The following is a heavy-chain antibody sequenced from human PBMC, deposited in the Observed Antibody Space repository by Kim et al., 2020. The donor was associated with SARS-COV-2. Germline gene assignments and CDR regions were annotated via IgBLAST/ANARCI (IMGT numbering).Heavy chain of an antibody. CDR2: IYYSGST. J-gene: IGHJ5*02. CDR3: ARRPIYYYDSWSGYFDP. V-gene: IGHV4-39*01. CDR1: GGSISSSSYY. D-gene: IGHD3-22*01. Sequence: SETLSLTCTVSGGSISSSSYYWGWIRQPPGKGLEWIGSIYYSGSTYYNPSLKSRVTISVDTSKNQFSLKLSSVTAADTAVYYCARRPIYYYDSWSGYFDPWGQGTLVTVSS.